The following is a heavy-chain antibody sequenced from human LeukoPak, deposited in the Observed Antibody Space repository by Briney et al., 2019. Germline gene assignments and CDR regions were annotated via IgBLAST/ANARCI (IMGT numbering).Heavy chain of an antibody. Sequence: ASVKVSCKASGYTFTSYYMHWVRQAPGQGLEWMGIINPSAGSTSYAQKFQGRVTMTRDMSTSTVYMELSSLRSEDTAVYYYARGVSYYDFWSGYYRYWYFDLWGRGTLVTVSS. J-gene: IGHJ2*01. CDR1: GYTFTSYY. V-gene: IGHV1-46*01. CDR3: ARGVSYYDFWSGYYRYWYFDL. D-gene: IGHD3-3*01. CDR2: INPSAGST.